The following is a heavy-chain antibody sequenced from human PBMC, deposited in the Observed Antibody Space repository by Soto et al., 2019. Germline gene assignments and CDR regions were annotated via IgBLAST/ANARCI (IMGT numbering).Heavy chain of an antibody. D-gene: IGHD2-15*01. CDR2: ISFDGSEK. Sequence: QVQLVESGGGVVQPGRSLRLSCAASGFTFIAYSMHWVRQAPGKGLEWLAVISFDGSEKHYAHSVKGRCTISRDNSNNTLSLQLNSLRDDDTAIYYCARDPTSCSGGRCNSVGWFDPWGQGTLVIVSS. CDR1: GFTFIAYS. V-gene: IGHV3-30-3*01. J-gene: IGHJ5*02. CDR3: ARDPTSCSGGRCNSVGWFDP.